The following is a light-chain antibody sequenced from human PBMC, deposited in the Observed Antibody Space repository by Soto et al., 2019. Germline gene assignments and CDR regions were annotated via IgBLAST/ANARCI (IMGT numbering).Light chain of an antibody. CDR3: QQSYSTPPT. CDR2: AAS. J-gene: IGKJ1*01. V-gene: IGKV1-39*01. Sequence: DIQMTQSPSSLSASVGDRVTITCRASQSISSYLNWYQQKPGKAPNLLTHAASSLQSGVPSRFSGSGSGTDFTLTISSLQPEDSATYYCQQSYSTPPTFGQGTKVEIK. CDR1: QSISSY.